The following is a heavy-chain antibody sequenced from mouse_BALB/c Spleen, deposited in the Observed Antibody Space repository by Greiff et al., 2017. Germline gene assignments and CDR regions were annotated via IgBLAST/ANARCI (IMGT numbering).Heavy chain of an antibody. J-gene: IGHJ4*01. CDR3: AYYGSSYYAMDY. V-gene: IGHV1-7*01. CDR1: GYTFTSYW. CDR2: INPSTGYT. Sequence: VKLMESGAELAKPGASVKMSCKASGYTFTSYWMHWVKQRPGQGLEWIGYINPSTGYTEYNQKFKDKATLTADKSSSTAYMQLSSLTSEDSAVYYCAYYGSSYYAMDYWGQGTSVTVSS. D-gene: IGHD1-1*01.